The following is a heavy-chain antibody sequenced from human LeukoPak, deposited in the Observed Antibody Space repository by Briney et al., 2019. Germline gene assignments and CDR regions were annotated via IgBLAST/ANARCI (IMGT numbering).Heavy chain of an antibody. D-gene: IGHD3-22*01. J-gene: IGHJ4*02. CDR1: GGSISSGGYS. CDR3: AGVFVDSSGYSALDY. V-gene: IGHV4-30-2*01. CDR2: IYHSGST. Sequence: PSQTLSLTCAVSGGSISSGGYSWSWIRQPPGKGLEWIGYIYHSGSTYYNPSLKSRVTISVDRSKNQFSLKLSSVTAADTAVYYCAGVFVDSSGYSALDYWGQGTLVTVSS.